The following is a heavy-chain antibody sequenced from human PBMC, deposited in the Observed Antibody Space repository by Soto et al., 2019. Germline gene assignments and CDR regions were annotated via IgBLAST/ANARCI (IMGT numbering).Heavy chain of an antibody. V-gene: IGHV1-69*08. CDR1: GGTFSTST. CDR2: TIPLLNVA. D-gene: IGHD5-12*01. CDR3: ARDSPIGSTFSGYDAIDS. J-gene: IGHJ4*02. Sequence: QVQLVQSGAEVKKPGSSVKVSCKASGGTFSTSTFTWVRQAPGQGLEWMGRTIPLLNVADYAQDFQGRLTITADKPTNTTYMELTSLTSKDTAVYFCARDSPIGSTFSGYDAIDSWGQGTLVTVSS.